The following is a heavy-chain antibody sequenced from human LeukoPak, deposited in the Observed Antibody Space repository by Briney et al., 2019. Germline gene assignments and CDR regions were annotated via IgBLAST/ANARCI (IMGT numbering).Heavy chain of an antibody. CDR2: IDPSDSYT. D-gene: IGHD2-15*01. CDR3: ARSHCSGGSCYFLLDY. CDR1: GYSFTSYW. Sequence: GESLKISCKGSGYSFTSYWITWVRQMPGKGLEWMGRIDPSDSYTNYSPSFQGHVTISPDKSISTAYLQWSSLKASDTAMYYCARSHCSGGSCYFLLDYWGQGTLVTASS. J-gene: IGHJ4*02. V-gene: IGHV5-10-1*01.